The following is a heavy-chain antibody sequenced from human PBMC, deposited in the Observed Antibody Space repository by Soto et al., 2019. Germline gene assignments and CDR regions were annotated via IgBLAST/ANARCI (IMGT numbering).Heavy chain of an antibody. CDR3: ARVSAYCGGDCYPASSDY. D-gene: IGHD2-21*02. Sequence: QVQLQESGPGLVKPSQTLSLTCTVSGGSISSGDYYWSWIRQPPGKGLEWIGYIYYSGSTYYNPSLKSRVTISVDTSKNQFSLKLSSVTAADTAVYYCARVSAYCGGDCYPASSDYWGQGTLVTVSS. V-gene: IGHV4-30-4*01. CDR2: IYYSGST. J-gene: IGHJ4*02. CDR1: GGSISSGDYY.